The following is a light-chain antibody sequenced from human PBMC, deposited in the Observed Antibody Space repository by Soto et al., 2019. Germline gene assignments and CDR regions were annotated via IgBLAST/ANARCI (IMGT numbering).Light chain of an antibody. Sequence: DIQMTQSPSYVSASVGDRVTIACRASQGIKNWLAWYQQKPGKAPNLLLYTGCSLQSGVPSRFSGSGSGTDFTLTINSLQPEDFATYYCQKAGSFPITFXQGTRLEI. CDR3: QKAGSFPIT. CDR1: QGIKNW. V-gene: IGKV1-12*01. J-gene: IGKJ5*01. CDR2: TGC.